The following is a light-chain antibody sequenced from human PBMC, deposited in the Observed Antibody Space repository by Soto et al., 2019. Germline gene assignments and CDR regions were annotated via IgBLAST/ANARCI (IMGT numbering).Light chain of an antibody. CDR3: SSFAGSDTWV. J-gene: IGLJ7*01. V-gene: IGLV2-8*01. CDR2: EVS. CDR1: SSDVGAYNF. Sequence: QSALTQPPSASGSPGQSVTISCIGTSSDVGAYNFVSWYQQHPGKAPKLMIYEVSKRPSGVPDRFSGSKSGNTASLTVSGLQAEDEAGYYCSSFAGSDTWVFGGGTQLTVL.